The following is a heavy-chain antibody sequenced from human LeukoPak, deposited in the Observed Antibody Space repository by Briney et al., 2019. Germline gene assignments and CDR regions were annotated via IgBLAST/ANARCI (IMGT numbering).Heavy chain of an antibody. D-gene: IGHD6-6*01. CDR1: GGSISSYY. J-gene: IGHJ4*02. Sequence: SETLSLTCTVSGGSISSYYWSWIRQPPGKGLEWIGYIYYSGSTNYNPSLKSRVTISVDTSKNQFSLKLSSVTAADTAVYYCARAYSSYTPSGYWGQGTLVTVSS. V-gene: IGHV4-59*01. CDR2: IYYSGST. CDR3: ARAYSSYTPSGY.